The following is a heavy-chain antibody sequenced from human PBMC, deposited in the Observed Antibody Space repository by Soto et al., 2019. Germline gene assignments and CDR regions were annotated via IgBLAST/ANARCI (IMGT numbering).Heavy chain of an antibody. CDR2: IYYSGST. D-gene: IGHD6-13*01. CDR1: GGSISSSSYY. CDR3: ARHCTYSSSWRDAFDI. V-gene: IGHV4-39*01. Sequence: ASETLSLTCTVSGGSISSSSYYWGWIRQPPGKGLEWIGSIYYSGSTYYNPSLKSRVTISVDTSKNQFSLKLSSVTAADTAVYYCARHCTYSSSWRDAFDIWRQGTMVTVSS. J-gene: IGHJ3*02.